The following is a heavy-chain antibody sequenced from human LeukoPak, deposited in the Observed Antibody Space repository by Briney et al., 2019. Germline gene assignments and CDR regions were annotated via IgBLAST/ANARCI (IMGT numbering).Heavy chain of an antibody. V-gene: IGHV3-9*01. J-gene: IGHJ4*02. D-gene: IGHD3-10*01. CDR2: ISWNSGSI. Sequence: PGGSLRLSCAASGFTFDDYAMHWVRQAPGKGLEWVSGISWNSGSIGYADSVKGRFTISRDNAKNSLYLQMNSLRAEDTALYYCAKETGYYGSGGYRSWGQGTLVTVSS. CDR1: GFTFDDYA. CDR3: AKETGYYGSGGYRS.